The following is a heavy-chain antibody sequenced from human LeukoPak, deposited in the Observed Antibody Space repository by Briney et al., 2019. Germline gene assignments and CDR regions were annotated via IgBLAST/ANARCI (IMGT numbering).Heavy chain of an antibody. Sequence: SETLSLTCAVYGGSFSGYYWSWIRQPLGKGLEGIGEINHSGSTNYNPSLKSRVTISVDTSKNQFSLKLSSVTAADTAVYYCARGSGHFDYWGQGTLVSVSS. V-gene: IGHV4-34*01. CDR2: INHSGST. CDR3: ARGSGHFDY. J-gene: IGHJ4*02. CDR1: GGSFSGYY.